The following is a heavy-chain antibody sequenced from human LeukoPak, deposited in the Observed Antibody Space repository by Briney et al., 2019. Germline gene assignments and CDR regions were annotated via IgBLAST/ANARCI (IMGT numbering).Heavy chain of an antibody. V-gene: IGHV4-4*07. J-gene: IGHJ3*02. Sequence: PSETLSLTCTVSGGSISSYYWSWIRQPAGKGLEWIGRIYTSGSTNYNPSLKSRVTMSVDTSKNQFSLKLSSVTAADTAVYYCARDGTAMAHDASDIWGQGTMVTVSS. D-gene: IGHD5-18*01. CDR1: GGSISSYY. CDR3: ARDGTAMAHDASDI. CDR2: IYTSGST.